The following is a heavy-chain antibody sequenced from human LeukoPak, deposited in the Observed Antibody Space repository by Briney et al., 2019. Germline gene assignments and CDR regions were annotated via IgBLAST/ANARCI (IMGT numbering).Heavy chain of an antibody. CDR1: GGSISSYY. CDR2: IYYSGST. V-gene: IGHV4-59*01. Sequence: NPSETLSLTCTVSGGSISSYYWSWIRQPPGKGLEWIGYIYYSGSTNYNPSLKSRVTISVDTSKNQFSLKLSSVTAADTAVYYCAARGSSSPDWYFDLWGRGTLVTVSS. J-gene: IGHJ2*01. CDR3: AARGSSSPDWYFDL. D-gene: IGHD6-6*01.